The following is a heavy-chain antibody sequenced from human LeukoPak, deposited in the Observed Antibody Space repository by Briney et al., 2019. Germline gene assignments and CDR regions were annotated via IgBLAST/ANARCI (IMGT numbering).Heavy chain of an antibody. V-gene: IGHV2-5*02. D-gene: IGHD5-18*01. CDR3: AHTPPGRTQIWLRYFQH. Sequence: SGPTLVNPTQTLTLTCSLSGVSLSTSGVGVGWIRQPPGKALEWLALIYWDDDKRYSPSLKSRLTITKDTSKNQVVLTMTNMDPVDTATYYCAHTPPGRTQIWLRYFQHWGQGTLVTVSS. CDR2: IYWDDDK. CDR1: GVSLSTSGVG. J-gene: IGHJ1*01.